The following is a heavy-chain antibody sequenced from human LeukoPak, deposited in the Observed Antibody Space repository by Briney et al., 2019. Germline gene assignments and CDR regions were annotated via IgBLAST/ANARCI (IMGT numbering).Heavy chain of an antibody. Sequence: PSETLSLTCTVSGGSNRSYYWNWIRQPAGKGLEWIGRIQSSGTTNHNPSLKSRVTMSVDASKNQFSLKLRSVTAADTAVYYCAQDSGDGYFQYWGQGTRVTVSS. D-gene: IGHD4-17*01. J-gene: IGHJ1*01. CDR3: AQDSGDGYFQY. CDR1: GGSNRSYY. CDR2: IQSSGTT. V-gene: IGHV4-4*07.